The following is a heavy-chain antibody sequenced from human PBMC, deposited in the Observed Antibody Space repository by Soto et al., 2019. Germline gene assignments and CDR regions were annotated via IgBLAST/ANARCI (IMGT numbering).Heavy chain of an antibody. CDR1: GNTFTYRY. J-gene: IGHJ4*02. D-gene: IGHD1-26*01. CDR3: AGGGAGSGPFTWELPDH. V-gene: IGHV1-45*02. CDR2: ITPFSGDV. Sequence: SVKVSCKALGNTFTYRYLHWVRQAPGQALEWMGWITPFSGDVHYAQKFQERVTITRDRSINTAYMQMSSLRSEDTAMYFCAGGGAGSGPFTWELPDHWGQGALVTVSS.